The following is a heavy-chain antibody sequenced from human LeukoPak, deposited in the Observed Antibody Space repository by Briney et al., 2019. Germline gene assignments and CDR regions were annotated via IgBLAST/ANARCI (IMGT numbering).Heavy chain of an antibody. J-gene: IGHJ4*02. D-gene: IGHD6-13*01. V-gene: IGHV3-7*01. CDR2: IKQDGSEK. CDR1: GFTFSSYW. CDR3: ARSFSEEQQLIPPYFDY. Sequence: PGGSLRLSCAASGFTFSSYWMSWVRQAPGKGLEWVANIKQDGSEKYYVDSVKGRFTISRDNAKNSLYLQMNSLRAEDTAVYYCARSFSEEQQLIPPYFDYWGQGTLVTVSS.